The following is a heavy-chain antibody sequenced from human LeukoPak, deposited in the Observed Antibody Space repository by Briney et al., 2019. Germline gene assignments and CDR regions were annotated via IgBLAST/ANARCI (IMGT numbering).Heavy chain of an antibody. CDR2: ISWNSGSI. V-gene: IGHV3-9*01. CDR1: GFTFDDYA. J-gene: IGHJ5*02. CDR3: AKDTSDYGDFYNWFDP. D-gene: IGHD4-17*01. Sequence: GRFLRLSCAASGFTFDDYAMHWVRQAPGKGLEWVSGISWNSGSIGYADSVKGRFTISRDNAKNSLYLQMNSLRAEDTALYYCAKDTSDYGDFYNWFDPWGQGTLVTVSS.